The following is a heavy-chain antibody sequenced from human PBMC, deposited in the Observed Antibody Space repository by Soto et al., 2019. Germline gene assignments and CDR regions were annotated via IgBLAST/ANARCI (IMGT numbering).Heavy chain of an antibody. CDR3: ATQGFGVLHGLVDV. CDR2: ISYSGYT. Sequence: QVQLQESGPGLVKPSETLSLTCTVSGGSISSISNHYCSWIRLPPGKGLEWIGYISYSGYTSYNPSLKSRVIISVDTSKNQFYLNLTSVTAADTAVYYCATQGFGVLHGLVDVWGRGTTVTVSS. CDR1: GGSISSISNHY. V-gene: IGHV4-59*08. D-gene: IGHD3-10*01. J-gene: IGHJ6*02.